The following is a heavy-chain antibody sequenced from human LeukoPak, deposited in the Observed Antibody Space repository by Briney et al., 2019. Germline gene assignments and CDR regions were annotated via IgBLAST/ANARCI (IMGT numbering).Heavy chain of an antibody. D-gene: IGHD3-22*01. CDR1: GFIFSSYA. CDR2: ISGGGDKK. Sequence: GGSLRLSCAASGFIFSSYAMSWVRQAPGKGLEWVSAISGGGDKKYYADSVKGQFTISRDNSKNTLNLQMNSLRAEDTAVYYCAKVYEDSSGFGFDIWGQGIMVTVSS. V-gene: IGHV3-23*01. J-gene: IGHJ3*02. CDR3: AKVYEDSSGFGFDI.